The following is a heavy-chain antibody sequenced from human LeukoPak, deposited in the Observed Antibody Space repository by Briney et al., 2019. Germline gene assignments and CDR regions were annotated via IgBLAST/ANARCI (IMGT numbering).Heavy chain of an antibody. CDR3: ARPYYYASGSSYFDY. CDR1: GFTFSSYE. Sequence: AGGSLRLSCAASGFTFSSYEMNWVRQAPGKGLEWVSYISSSGTTIYYADSLKGRFTISRDNAENSVYLQMNSLRAEDTAVYYCARPYYYASGSSYFDYWGQGTLVTVSS. CDR2: ISSSGTTI. D-gene: IGHD3-10*01. V-gene: IGHV3-48*03. J-gene: IGHJ4*02.